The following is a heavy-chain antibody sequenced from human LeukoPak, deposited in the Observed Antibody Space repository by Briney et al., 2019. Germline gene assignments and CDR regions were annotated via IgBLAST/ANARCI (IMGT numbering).Heavy chain of an antibody. CDR2: IYTSGST. D-gene: IGHD3-10*01. V-gene: IGHV4-4*07. CDR1: GGSISSYY. Sequence: SETLSLTCTVSGGSISSYYWSWIRQPAGKGLEWIGRIYTSGSTYYNPSLKSRVTMSVDTSKNQFSLQLSSVTAADTAVYYCARGATYYYGSGSTNWFDPWGQGTLVTVSS. J-gene: IGHJ5*02. CDR3: ARGATYYYGSGSTNWFDP.